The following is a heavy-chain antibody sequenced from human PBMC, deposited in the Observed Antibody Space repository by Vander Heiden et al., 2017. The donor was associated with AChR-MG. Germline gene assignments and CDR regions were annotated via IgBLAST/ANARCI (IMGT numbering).Heavy chain of an antibody. Sequence: EVQLVESGGGLVKPGGSLRLSCAASGFTFISYSMNWVRQAPGKGLEWVSSISSSSSYIYYADSVKGRFTISRDNAKNSLYLQMNSLRAEDTAVYYCATEYYDILTGSSFDYWGQGTLVTVSS. CDR1: GFTFISYS. CDR2: ISSSSSYI. D-gene: IGHD3-9*01. CDR3: ATEYYDILTGSSFDY. J-gene: IGHJ4*02. V-gene: IGHV3-21*01.